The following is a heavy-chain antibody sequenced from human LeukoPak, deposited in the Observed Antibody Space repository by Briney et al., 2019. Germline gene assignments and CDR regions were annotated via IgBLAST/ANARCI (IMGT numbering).Heavy chain of an antibody. CDR2: IWYDGSNK. Sequence: GRSLRLSCAASGFTFSSYGMHWVRQAPGKGLEWVAVIWYDGSNKYYADSVKGRFTISRDNSKNTLYLQMNSLRAEDTAVYYCARGLRAYYYDSSGYFDYWGQGTLVTVSS. CDR3: ARGLRAYYYDSSGYFDY. D-gene: IGHD3-22*01. V-gene: IGHV3-33*01. CDR1: GFTFSSYG. J-gene: IGHJ4*02.